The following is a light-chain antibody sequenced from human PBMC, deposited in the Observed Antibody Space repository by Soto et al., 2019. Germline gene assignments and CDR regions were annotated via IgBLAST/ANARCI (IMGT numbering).Light chain of an antibody. V-gene: IGKV3-20*01. J-gene: IGKJ4*01. CDR3: QQFSSYPLT. CDR2: DAS. Sequence: EIVMTRSPATVAVSPREIGTLCFMASQSVSSSYLAWYQQKPGQAPRLLIYDASSRATGIPDRFSGGGSGTDFTLTISRLEPQDFAVYYCQQFSSYPLTFGGGTKVDIK. CDR1: QSVSSSY.